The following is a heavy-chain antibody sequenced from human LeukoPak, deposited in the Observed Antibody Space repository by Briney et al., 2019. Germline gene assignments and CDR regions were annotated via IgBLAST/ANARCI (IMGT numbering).Heavy chain of an antibody. CDR2: INHSGST. V-gene: IGHV4-34*01. D-gene: IGHD6-13*01. Sequence: SETLSLTCAVYGGSFSGYYWSWIRQPPGKGLEWIGEINHSGSTNYNPSLKSRVTISVDTSKNQFSLKLSSVTAADTAVYYCARLYSSSWYQRDADYWGQGTLVTVSS. J-gene: IGHJ4*01. CDR1: GGSFSGYY. CDR3: ARLYSSSWYQRDADY.